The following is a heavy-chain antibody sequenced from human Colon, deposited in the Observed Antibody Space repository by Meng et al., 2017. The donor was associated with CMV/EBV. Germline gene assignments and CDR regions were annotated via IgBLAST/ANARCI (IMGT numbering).Heavy chain of an antibody. CDR3: AREERGSGWSADY. J-gene: IGHJ4*02. CDR1: GFNFSNYW. Sequence: GGSLRLSCAASGFNFSNYWMHWVRQVPGKGLVWVSSINREGSNTNYADSVKGRFTISRDNAKSTLYLQMNSLRPEDTAVYYCAREERGSGWSADYWGQGTLVTVSS. CDR2: INREGSNT. V-gene: IGHV3-74*01. D-gene: IGHD6-19*01.